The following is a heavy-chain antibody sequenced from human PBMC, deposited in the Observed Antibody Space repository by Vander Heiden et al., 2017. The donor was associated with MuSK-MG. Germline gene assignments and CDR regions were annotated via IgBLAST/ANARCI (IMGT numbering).Heavy chain of an antibody. CDR3: AREPSGGRDGYNKGADAFDI. D-gene: IGHD5-12*01. V-gene: IGHV4-61*01. CDR1: GGSVSRGSYY. J-gene: IGHJ3*02. Sequence: QVQLQESGPGLVKPSETLSLTCTVSGGSVSRGSYYWSWLRQPPGKGLKWIGYIYYSGSTNYNPSLKSRVTISVDTSKNQFSLKLSSVTAADTAVYYCAREPSGGRDGYNKGADAFDIWCQGTMVTLAS. CDR2: IYYSGST.